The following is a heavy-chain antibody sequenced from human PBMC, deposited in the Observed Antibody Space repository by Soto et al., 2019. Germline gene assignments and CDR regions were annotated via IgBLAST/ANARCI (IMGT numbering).Heavy chain of an antibody. V-gene: IGHV1-46*01. CDR1: GYNFTRYN. Sequence: QAQLVQSGAEVKKPGASANISCKASGYNFTRYNIHWVRQAPGQGLEWMGIIDTRGGSTDYTQRFQGRVTMTRDTSTGTVYMHLSSLGSEDTAIYYCARDLPRDLVRGSFDIWGQGTMVTVSS. D-gene: IGHD3-10*01. J-gene: IGHJ3*02. CDR3: ARDLPRDLVRGSFDI. CDR2: IDTRGGST.